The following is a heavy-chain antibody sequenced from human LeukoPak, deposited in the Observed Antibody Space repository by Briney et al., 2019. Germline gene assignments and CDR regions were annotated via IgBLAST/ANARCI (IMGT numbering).Heavy chain of an antibody. CDR2: INHSGST. J-gene: IGHJ4*02. V-gene: IGHV4-34*01. D-gene: IGHD2-2*01. Sequence: SETLSRTCAVYGVSFSGYYWSWIRQPPRKGLGWIGEINHSGSTNYNPSLKSRVTISVDTSKNQFSLKLSSVTAADTAVYYCARHIVVVPAAMRPYYFDYWGQGTLVTVSS. CDR1: GVSFSGYY. CDR3: ARHIVVVPAAMRPYYFDY.